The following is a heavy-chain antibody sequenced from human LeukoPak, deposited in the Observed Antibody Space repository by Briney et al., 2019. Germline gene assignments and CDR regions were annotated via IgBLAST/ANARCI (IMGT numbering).Heavy chain of an antibody. CDR2: INHSGST. Sequence: SETLSLTCAVYGGSFSGYYWSWIRQPPGKGLEWIGEINHSGSTNYNPSLKSRVTISVDTSKNQFSLKLSSVTAADTAVYYCARAPHVDTAMVDAFDIWGQGTMVTVSS. CDR1: GGSFSGYY. D-gene: IGHD5-18*01. V-gene: IGHV4-34*01. CDR3: ARAPHVDTAMVDAFDI. J-gene: IGHJ3*02.